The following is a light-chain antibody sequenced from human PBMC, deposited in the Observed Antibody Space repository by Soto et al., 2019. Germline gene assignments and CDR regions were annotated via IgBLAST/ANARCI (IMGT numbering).Light chain of an antibody. CDR2: AAS. Sequence: GDIGTITCRASQSIGYWLAWYQQKPGKAPNLLIYAASSLETGVPSRFSGSGSGTEFTLRISSLQPDDSASYYCQQYTNTNNPWMFGPGTKVE. CDR1: QSIGYW. CDR3: QQYTNTNNPWM. V-gene: IGKV1-5*01. J-gene: IGKJ1*01.